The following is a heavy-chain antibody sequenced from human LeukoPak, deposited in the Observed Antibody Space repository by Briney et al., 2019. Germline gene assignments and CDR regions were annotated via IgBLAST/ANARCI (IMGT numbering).Heavy chain of an antibody. V-gene: IGHV1-2*02. CDR3: ARDPGRIAPDWYFDL. CDR2: INPNSGGT. CDR1: GYTFTGYY. J-gene: IGHJ2*01. Sequence: ASVKVSCKASGYTFTGYYMHWVRQAPGQGLEWMGWINPNSGGTNYAQKFQGRVTMTRDTTISTAYMELSRLRSDDTAVYYCARDPGRIAPDWYFDLWGRGTLVTVSS. D-gene: IGHD6-13*01.